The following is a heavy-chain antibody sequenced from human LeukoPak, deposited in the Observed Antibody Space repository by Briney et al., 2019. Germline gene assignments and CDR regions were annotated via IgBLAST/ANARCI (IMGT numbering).Heavy chain of an antibody. CDR1: GFTFSSYA. V-gene: IGHV3-30-3*01. D-gene: IGHD3-10*01. Sequence: GGSLRLSCAASGFTFSSYAMNWVRQAPGKGLEWVAFISYDGSNKYYADSVKGRFTLSRDNSKNTLYLQMNSLRAEDTAVYYCASQGGLLWFGELSGGMDVWGQGTTVTVSS. J-gene: IGHJ6*02. CDR2: ISYDGSNK. CDR3: ASQGGLLWFGELSGGMDV.